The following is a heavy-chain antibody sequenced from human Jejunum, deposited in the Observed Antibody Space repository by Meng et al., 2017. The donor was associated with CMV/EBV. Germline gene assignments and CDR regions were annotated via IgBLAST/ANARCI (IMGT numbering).Heavy chain of an antibody. CDR1: GAPFSGY. J-gene: IGHJ4*02. CDR2: ITHSGST. D-gene: IGHD1-26*01. CDR3: APGFRSWSGSYSS. V-gene: IGHV4-34*01. Sequence: GAGLLTPSETLSLTCGVFGAPFSGYWSWVRQPPGKGLEWIGEITHSGSTNYNVSLKSRVTISIDTSKNQFSLKLSSVTATDTAVYYCAPGFRSWSGSYSSWGQGTLVTVSS.